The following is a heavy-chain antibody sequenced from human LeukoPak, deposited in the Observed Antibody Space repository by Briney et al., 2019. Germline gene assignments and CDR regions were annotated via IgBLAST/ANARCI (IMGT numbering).Heavy chain of an antibody. CDR2: INPNSGGT. CDR1: GYTFTGYY. V-gene: IGHV1-2*02. Sequence: ASVKVSCKASGYTFTGYYMHWVRQAPGQGLEWMGWINPNSGGTNYAQKFQGRVTMTRDTSISTAYMELSRLRSDDTAVYYCARDLPGWDPIIVPPVNPRYYYMDVWGKGTTVTVSS. J-gene: IGHJ6*03. D-gene: IGHD3-22*01. CDR3: ARDLPGWDPIIVPPVNPRYYYMDV.